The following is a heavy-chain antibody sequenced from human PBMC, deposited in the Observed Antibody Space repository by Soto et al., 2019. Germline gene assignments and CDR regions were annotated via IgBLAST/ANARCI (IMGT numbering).Heavy chain of an antibody. D-gene: IGHD2-2*01. CDR3: ASAGSPYQLHSAFDY. CDR1: GFTFSSYA. V-gene: IGHV3-48*01. Sequence: EVQLVESGGGLVQPGGSLRLSCAASGFTFSSYAMNWVRQAPGKGLEWVSYISPTSTTIFYADSVKGRFTISRDNAKNSLFLQMNSLRAEDTAVYYCASAGSPYQLHSAFDYWGRGTLVTASS. J-gene: IGHJ4*02. CDR2: ISPTSTTI.